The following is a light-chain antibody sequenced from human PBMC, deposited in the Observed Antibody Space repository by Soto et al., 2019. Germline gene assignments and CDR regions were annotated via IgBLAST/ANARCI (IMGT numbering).Light chain of an antibody. V-gene: IGKV3-15*01. CDR2: HTS. CDR1: QSISGN. CDR3: QRYDNWPLT. Sequence: EIVITQSPATLSVSPGESAPPSFRASQSISGNLAWYQQKPGLSPRLLIYHTSARATGVPARFSGSGSGTEFSLTISSLQSEDFAVYYCQRYDNWPLTFGGGTKV. J-gene: IGKJ4*01.